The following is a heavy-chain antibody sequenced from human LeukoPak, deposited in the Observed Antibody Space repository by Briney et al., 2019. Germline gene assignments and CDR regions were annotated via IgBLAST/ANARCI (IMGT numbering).Heavy chain of an antibody. V-gene: IGHV4-4*07. CDR2: IYTSGST. J-gene: IGHJ5*02. Sequence: SETLSLTCTVSGGFISNYYWSWIRQPAGKGLEWIGRIYTSGSTNYNPSLKSRVTMSIDTSTNQFSLDLNSVTAADTDVYYCARGVAVAGTNNWFDPWGQGTLVTVSS. D-gene: IGHD6-19*01. CDR3: ARGVAVAGTNNWFDP. CDR1: GGFISNYY.